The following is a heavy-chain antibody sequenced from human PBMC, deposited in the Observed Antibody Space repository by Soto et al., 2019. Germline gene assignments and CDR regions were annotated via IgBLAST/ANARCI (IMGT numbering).Heavy chain of an antibody. Sequence: SVKVSCKSSGGTFSSYSISWVRQAPGQGLECMGWIIPMFGTANCAQKFQGRVTITADESTSTAYMELSSLRSEDTAVYYCARGVWHGGNGGFDYWGQGTLVTVSS. CDR3: ARGVWHGGNGGFDY. D-gene: IGHD2-15*01. CDR1: GGTFSSYS. J-gene: IGHJ4*02. CDR2: IIPMFGTA. V-gene: IGHV1-69*13.